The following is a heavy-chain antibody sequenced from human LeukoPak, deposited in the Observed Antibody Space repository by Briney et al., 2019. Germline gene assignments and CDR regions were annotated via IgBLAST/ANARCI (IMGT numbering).Heavy chain of an antibody. CDR2: IYYSGST. CDR3: ARGDGGWYGTEDY. J-gene: IGHJ4*02. Sequence: PSETLSLTCTVSGGSISSYYWSGIRQPPGKGLEWIGYIYYSGSTNYNPSLKSRVTISVDTSKHQVSLKLSSVTAADTAVYYCARGDGGWYGTEDYWGQGTLVTVSS. V-gene: IGHV4-59*01. D-gene: IGHD6-19*01. CDR1: GGSISSYY.